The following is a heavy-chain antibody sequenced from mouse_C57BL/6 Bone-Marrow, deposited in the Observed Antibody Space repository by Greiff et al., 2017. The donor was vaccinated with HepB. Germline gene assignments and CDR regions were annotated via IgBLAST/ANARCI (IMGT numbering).Heavy chain of an antibody. CDR1: GFTFSDYY. D-gene: IGHD4-1*01. Sequence: EVQGVESGGGLVQPGGSLKLSCAASGFTFSDYYMYWVRQTPEKRLEWVAYISNGGGSTYYPATVKGTFTISRDKANNTLYLQMSRLKSEDTAVYYCARQELGSFAYWGQGTLVTVSA. V-gene: IGHV5-12*01. CDR3: ARQELGSFAY. CDR2: ISNGGGST. J-gene: IGHJ3*01.